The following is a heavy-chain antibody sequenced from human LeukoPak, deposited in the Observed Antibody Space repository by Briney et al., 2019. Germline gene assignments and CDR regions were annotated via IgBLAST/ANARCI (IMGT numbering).Heavy chain of an antibody. CDR1: GFTFSSYS. V-gene: IGHV3-21*01. CDR3: ARDAYCGGDCYYDY. CDR2: ISSSTSYI. J-gene: IGHJ4*02. D-gene: IGHD2-21*02. Sequence: GGSLRLSCAASGFTFSSYSMNWVRQAPGKGLEWVSSISSSTSYIYYADPVKGRFTISRDNAKNSLYLQMNSLRAEDTAVYYCARDAYCGGDCYYDYWGQGTLVTVSS.